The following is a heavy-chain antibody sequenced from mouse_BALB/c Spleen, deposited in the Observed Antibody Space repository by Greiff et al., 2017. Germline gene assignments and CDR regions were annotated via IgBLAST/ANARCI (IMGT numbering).Heavy chain of an antibody. CDR1: GYSITSDYA. CDR3: ARGRDGYYEGAMDY. V-gene: IGHV3-2*02. J-gene: IGHJ4*01. CDR2: ISYSGST. Sequence: EVKLMESGPGLVKPSQSLSLTCTVTGYSITSDYAWNWIRQFPGNKLEWMGYISYSGSTSYNPSLKSRISITRDTSKNQFFLQLNSVTTEDTATYYCARGRDGYYEGAMDYWGQGTSVTVSS. D-gene: IGHD2-3*01.